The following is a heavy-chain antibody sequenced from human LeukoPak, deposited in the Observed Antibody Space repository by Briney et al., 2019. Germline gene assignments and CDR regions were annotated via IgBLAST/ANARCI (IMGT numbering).Heavy chain of an antibody. CDR1: GGSISSGGYY. CDR2: IYYSGST. V-gene: IGHV4-31*03. Sequence: PSEPLSLTCTVSGGSISSGGYYWSWIRQHPGKGLEWIGYIYYSGSTYYNPSLKSRVTISVDTSKNQFSLKLSSVTAADTAVYYCARVKRDYGDQHFDYWGQGTLVTVSS. J-gene: IGHJ4*02. CDR3: ARVKRDYGDQHFDY. D-gene: IGHD4-17*01.